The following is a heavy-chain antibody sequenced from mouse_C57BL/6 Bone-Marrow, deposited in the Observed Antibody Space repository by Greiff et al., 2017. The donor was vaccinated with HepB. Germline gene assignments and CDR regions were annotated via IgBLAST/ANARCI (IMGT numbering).Heavy chain of an antibody. CDR3: ARQDDGYSSFAY. V-gene: IGHV5-12*01. Sequence: EVKLVESGGGLVQPGGSLKLSCAASGFTFSDYYMYWVRQTPEKRLEWVAYISNGGGSTYYPDTVKGRFTISRDNAKNTLYLQMSRLKSEDTAMYYCARQDDGYSSFAYWGQGTLVTVSA. CDR1: GFTFSDYY. D-gene: IGHD2-3*01. J-gene: IGHJ3*01. CDR2: ISNGGGST.